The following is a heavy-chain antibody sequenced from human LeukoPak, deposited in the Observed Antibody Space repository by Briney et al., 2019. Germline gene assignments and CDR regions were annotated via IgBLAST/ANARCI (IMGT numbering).Heavy chain of an antibody. CDR3: ASHWDIVVVPAAD. V-gene: IGHV3-48*01. CDR1: GFTFSSYS. D-gene: IGHD2-2*01. CDR2: ISSSSTI. Sequence: PGGSLRLSCAASGFTFSSYSMNWVRQAPGKGLEWVSYISSSSTIYYADSVKGRFTISRDNAKNSLYLQMNSLRAEDTAVYYCASHWDIVVVPAADWGQGTLVTVS. J-gene: IGHJ4*02.